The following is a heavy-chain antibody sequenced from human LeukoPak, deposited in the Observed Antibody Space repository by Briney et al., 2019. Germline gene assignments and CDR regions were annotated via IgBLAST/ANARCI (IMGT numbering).Heavy chain of an antibody. CDR2: IYYSGST. D-gene: IGHD4-11*01. V-gene: IGHV4-30-4*08. Sequence: SETLSLTCTVSGGSISSGDYYWSWIRQPPGKGLEWIGYIYYSGSTYYNPSLKSRVTISVDTSKNQFSLKLSSVTAADTAVYHCARLSNLYFDYWGQGTLVTVSS. CDR3: ARLSNLYFDY. CDR1: GGSISSGDYY. J-gene: IGHJ4*02.